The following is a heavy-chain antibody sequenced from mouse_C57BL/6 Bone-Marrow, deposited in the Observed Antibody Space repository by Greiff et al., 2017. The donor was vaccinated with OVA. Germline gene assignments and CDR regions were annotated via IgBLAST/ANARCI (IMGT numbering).Heavy chain of an antibody. CDR1: GYTFTSYG. CDR3: AREDDYDLYWYFDV. D-gene: IGHD2-4*01. Sequence: QVQLQQPGAELVMPGASVKLSCKASGYTFTSYGMHWVQQRPGQGLEWIGEIDPSDSYTNYNQKFKGKSTLTVDKSSSTAYMQLSSLTSEDDAGYYCAREDDYDLYWYFDVWGTGTTVTVSS. J-gene: IGHJ1*03. CDR2: IDPSDSYT. V-gene: IGHV1-69*01.